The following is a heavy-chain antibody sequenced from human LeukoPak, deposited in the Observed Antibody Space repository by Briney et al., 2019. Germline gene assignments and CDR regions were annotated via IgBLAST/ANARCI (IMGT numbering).Heavy chain of an antibody. CDR1: GYTFTTYW. J-gene: IGHJ4*02. Sequence: GESLKISCQGSGYTFTTYWIGWVRQMPGKGLEWMGIIHPGDSDIRYSPSFKGQVTISADKSLSTAYLQWSNLKASDTAMYYCARRITISHFDYWGQGTLVTVSS. V-gene: IGHV5-51*01. CDR3: ARRITISHFDY. CDR2: IHPGDSDI. D-gene: IGHD3-3*01.